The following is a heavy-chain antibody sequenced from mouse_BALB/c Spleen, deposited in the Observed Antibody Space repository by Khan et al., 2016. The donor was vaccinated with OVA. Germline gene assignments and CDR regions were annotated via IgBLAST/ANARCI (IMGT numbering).Heavy chain of an antibody. CDR2: IWAGGST. Sequence: QVQLKQSGPGLVAPSQSLSITCNVSGYSLTSYGVHWVRQPPGKGLEWLGVIWAGGSTYYNSALMSRLSFSQDNSKSQVCLKMNSLQTDDTARYYCARLKDIWGRSTTLTGSS. CDR3: ARLKDI. D-gene: IGHD1-3*01. J-gene: IGHJ2*01. V-gene: IGHV2-9*02. CDR1: GYSLTSYG.